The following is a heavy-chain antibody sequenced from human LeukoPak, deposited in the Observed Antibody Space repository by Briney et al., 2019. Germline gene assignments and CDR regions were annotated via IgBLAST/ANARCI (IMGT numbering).Heavy chain of an antibody. D-gene: IGHD3-22*01. Sequence: PSEPLSLPCAVYGGSFSGYYWSGIRQPPGRGREGIGEINHSGSTNYNPSLKSRVTISVDTSKNQFSLKLSSVTAADTAVYYCARDSSGYYYQPNDAFDIWGQGTMVTVSS. J-gene: IGHJ3*02. CDR1: GGSFSGYY. CDR3: ARDSSGYYYQPNDAFDI. CDR2: INHSGST. V-gene: IGHV4-34*01.